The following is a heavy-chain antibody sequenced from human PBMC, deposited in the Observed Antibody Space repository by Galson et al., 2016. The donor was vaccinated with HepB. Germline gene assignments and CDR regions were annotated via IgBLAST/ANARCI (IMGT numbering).Heavy chain of an antibody. D-gene: IGHD6-13*01. CDR3: ARSKAEYTSTWYPNDY. Sequence: SLRLSCAASGFIFSSYAMSWVRQAPGKGLEWVSTVSGIGGSTYYPDSVKGRFTISRDNSKNMVFLQMNSLRAEDTALYYCARSKAEYTSTWYPNDYWGQGTLVTVSS. J-gene: IGHJ4*02. CDR1: GFIFSSYA. CDR2: VSGIGGST. V-gene: IGHV3-23*01.